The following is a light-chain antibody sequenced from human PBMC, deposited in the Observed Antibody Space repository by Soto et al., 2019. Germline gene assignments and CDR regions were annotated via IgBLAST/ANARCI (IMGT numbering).Light chain of an antibody. CDR1: QDIGYY. J-gene: IGKJ3*01. CDR3: QYSRHLPL. V-gene: IGKV1-33*01. Sequence: DIQMTQSPSSLSASVGDRDTITCQASQDIGYYLNCYQHKPGKAPKLLIYDAFNFDTGVPSRFSGGGAGTHFSFTIGGLKPDDVATYYCQYSRHLPLFGPGTKVDMK. CDR2: DAF.